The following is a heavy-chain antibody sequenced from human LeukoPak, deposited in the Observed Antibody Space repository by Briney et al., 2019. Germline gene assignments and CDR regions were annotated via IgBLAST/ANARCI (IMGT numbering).Heavy chain of an antibody. V-gene: IGHV3-30*04. CDR1: GFTFSSYA. Sequence: GGSLRLSCATSGFTFSSYAMHWVRQAPGKGLEWVAVISYDGSNKYYADSVKGRFTISRDNSKNTLYLQMNSLRAEDTAVYYCARRLILAAFDIWGQGTMVTVSS. J-gene: IGHJ3*02. CDR2: ISYDGSNK. CDR3: ARRLILAAFDI. D-gene: IGHD2-8*01.